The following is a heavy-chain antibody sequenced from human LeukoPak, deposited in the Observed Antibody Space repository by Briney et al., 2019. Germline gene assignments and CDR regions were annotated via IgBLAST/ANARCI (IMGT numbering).Heavy chain of an antibody. V-gene: IGHV1-8*01. D-gene: IGHD6-19*01. CDR2: MNPNSGNT. CDR1: GYTFTSYD. Sequence: ASVKVSCKASGYTFTSYDINWVRQATGQGLEWMGWMNPNSGNTGYAQKFQGRVTMTRNTSISTAYMELSSLRSEDTAVYYCAKDAQWLVPRYYFDYWGQGTLVTVSS. CDR3: AKDAQWLVPRYYFDY. J-gene: IGHJ4*02.